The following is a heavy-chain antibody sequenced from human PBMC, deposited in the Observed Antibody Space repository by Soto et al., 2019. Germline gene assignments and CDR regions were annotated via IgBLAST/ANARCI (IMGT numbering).Heavy chain of an antibody. V-gene: IGHV2-70*04. CDR2: SDLDDDK. CDR3: ARTVDTTMVTRDVFDV. D-gene: IGHD5-18*01. CDR1: VISLTTSEVR. Sequence: GSGPTVVNPTQTVTLTCTLSVISLTTSEVRVNWIRQPPGKALEWLARSDLDDDKFYSRSLKTRLTISKDTSKNQVVLTMTNMQRADTATYYCARTVDTTMVTRDVFDVWGQGTMVTVSS. J-gene: IGHJ3*01.